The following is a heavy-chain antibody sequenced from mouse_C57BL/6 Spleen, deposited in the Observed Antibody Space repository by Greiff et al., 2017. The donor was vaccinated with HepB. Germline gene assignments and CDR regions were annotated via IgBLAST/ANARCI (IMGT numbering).Heavy chain of an antibody. D-gene: IGHD2-3*01. CDR3: ARKEEDGYFYYYAMDY. J-gene: IGHJ4*01. CDR2: IWSGGST. CDR1: GFSLTSYG. V-gene: IGHV2-2*01. Sequence: VKLMESGPGLVQPSQSLSITCTVSGFSLTSYGVHWVRQSPGKGLEWLGVIWSGGSTDYNAAFISRLSISKDNSKSQVFFKMNSLQADDTAIYYCARKEEDGYFYYYAMDYWGQGTSVTVSS.